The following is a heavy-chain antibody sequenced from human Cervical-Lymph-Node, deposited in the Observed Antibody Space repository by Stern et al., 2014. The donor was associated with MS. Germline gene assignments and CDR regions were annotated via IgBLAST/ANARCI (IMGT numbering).Heavy chain of an antibody. Sequence: EMQLVESGGGLVKPGGSLRLSCAASGFTFSSYSMNWVRQAPGKGLEWVSSISSSSSYTYYADSVKGRFTISRDNAKNSLYLQMNSLRAEDTAVYYCARDRSNAYWGQGTLVTVSS. V-gene: IGHV3-21*01. CDR2: ISSSSSYT. D-gene: IGHD1-1*01. CDR3: ARDRSNAY. J-gene: IGHJ4*02. CDR1: GFTFSSYS.